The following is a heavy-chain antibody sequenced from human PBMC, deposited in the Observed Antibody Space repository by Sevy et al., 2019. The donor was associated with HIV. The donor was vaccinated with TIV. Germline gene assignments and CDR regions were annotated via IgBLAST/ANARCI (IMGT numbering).Heavy chain of an antibody. CDR3: AGGRYDSSGSFDAFDI. J-gene: IGHJ3*02. V-gene: IGHV3-23*01. CDR1: GFTFISYA. D-gene: IGHD3-22*01. CDR2: IYGSSGGT. Sequence: GGSLRLSCKPSGFTFISYAMSWVRQAPGKGLEWVSTIYGSSGGTYYADSVKGRFTISRDNSKNTLYLQMNSLRTEDTAVYYCAGGRYDSSGSFDAFDIWAKGQWSPSPQ.